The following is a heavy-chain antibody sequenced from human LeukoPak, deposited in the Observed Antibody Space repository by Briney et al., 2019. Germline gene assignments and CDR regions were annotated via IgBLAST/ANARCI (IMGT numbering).Heavy chain of an antibody. Sequence: GGSLRLSCEASGFTLNKYWMHWVRQAPGKGLVWVSRITGDGSDISYADSVKGRFTVSRDDAKNILFLQMTSLRVEDTAIYYCARDAYTTTYNWFDPWGQGTLVTVSS. J-gene: IGHJ5*02. CDR2: ITGDGSDI. D-gene: IGHD4-17*01. CDR1: GFTLNKYW. V-gene: IGHV3-74*01. CDR3: ARDAYTTTYNWFDP.